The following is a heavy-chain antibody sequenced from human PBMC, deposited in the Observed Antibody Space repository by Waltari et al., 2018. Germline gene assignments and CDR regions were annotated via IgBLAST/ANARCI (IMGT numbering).Heavy chain of an antibody. J-gene: IGHJ4*02. D-gene: IGHD6-13*01. CDR1: GFSFRSYT. V-gene: IGHV3-21*02. CDR3: AKGFLQHLSSWNHLDS. CDR2: VSSGTTYI. Sequence: EVQLVESGGGPVKPGGSLRLSCAASGFSFRSYTMNWVRQAPGQGLEWVAYVSSGTTYISYSDSVKGRFTISRDNAKNSLYLHMNSLRAEDTAVYYCAKGFLQHLSSWNHLDSWGQGTLVTVSS.